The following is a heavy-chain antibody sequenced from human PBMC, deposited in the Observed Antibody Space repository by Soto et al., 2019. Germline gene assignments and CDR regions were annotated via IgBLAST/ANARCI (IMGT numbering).Heavy chain of an antibody. D-gene: IGHD6-13*01. CDR1: GFTVSNNY. Sequence: GGLLRVSCAASGFTVSNNYMSWVRKAPGKGLEWVSAIYSGGSTYYADSVKGRFTISRDNSKNTLYLQMNSLRAEDTAVYYCARARSTAAGLFDYWGLGTLVTVSS. CDR3: ARARSTAAGLFDY. CDR2: IYSGGST. J-gene: IGHJ4*02. V-gene: IGHV3-53*01.